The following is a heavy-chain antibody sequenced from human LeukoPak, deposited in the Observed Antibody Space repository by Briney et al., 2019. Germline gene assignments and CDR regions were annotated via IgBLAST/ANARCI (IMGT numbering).Heavy chain of an antibody. CDR1: GYTFTSYG. D-gene: IGHD1-7*01. CDR3: ATGVLELQRLPRNDY. Sequence: ASVKVSCKASGYTFTSYGISWVRQAPGQGLEWMGWISAYNGDTKYAQKLQGRVTMTEDTSTDTAYMELSSLRSEDTAVYYCATGVLELQRLPRNDYWGQGTLVTVSS. J-gene: IGHJ4*02. CDR2: ISAYNGDT. V-gene: IGHV1-18*01.